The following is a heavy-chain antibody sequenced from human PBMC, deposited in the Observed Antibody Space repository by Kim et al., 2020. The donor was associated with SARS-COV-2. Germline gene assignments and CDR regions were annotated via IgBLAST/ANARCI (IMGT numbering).Heavy chain of an antibody. CDR1: GYTFTGYY. CDR3: ARLRKYCSSTSCYNRIDY. V-gene: IGHV1-2*02. CDR2: INPNSGGT. D-gene: IGHD2-2*02. J-gene: IGHJ4*01. Sequence: ASVKVSCKASGYTFTGYYMHWVRQAPGQGLEWMGWINPNSGGTNYAQKLQGRVTMTRDTSISTAYMELSRLRSDDTAVYYCARLRKYCSSTSCYNRIDYWGQGTLVTVSS.